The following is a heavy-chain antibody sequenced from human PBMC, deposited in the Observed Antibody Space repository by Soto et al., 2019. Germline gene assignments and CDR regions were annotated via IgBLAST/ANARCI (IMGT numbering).Heavy chain of an antibody. CDR1: GFNFINYG. CDR2: ISYDGNNK. V-gene: IGHV3-30*18. J-gene: IGHJ4*02. D-gene: IGHD3-10*01. CDR3: AKDWGYYGSGSSYFDY. Sequence: GGSLSLSCAASGFNFINYGIHWVRQAPGKGLEWVAVISYDGNNKYYADSVKGRFTISRDNSKNTLYLQMNSLRAEDTAVYYCAKDWGYYGSGSSYFDYWGQGPLVTVSS.